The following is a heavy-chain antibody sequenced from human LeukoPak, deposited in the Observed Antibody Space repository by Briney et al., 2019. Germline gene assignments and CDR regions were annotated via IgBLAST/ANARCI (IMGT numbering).Heavy chain of an antibody. D-gene: IGHD3-9*01. Sequence: GESLKISCKGSGYSFTSYWIGWVRQMPGKGLEWMGIIYPGDSDTRYSPSFQGQVTISADKSISTAYLQWSSLKASDTAMYYCARQDGSYYDILTGYYGWFDPWGQGTLVTVSS. CDR3: ARQDGSYYDILTGYYGWFDP. J-gene: IGHJ5*02. V-gene: IGHV5-51*01. CDR1: GYSFTSYW. CDR2: IYPGDSDT.